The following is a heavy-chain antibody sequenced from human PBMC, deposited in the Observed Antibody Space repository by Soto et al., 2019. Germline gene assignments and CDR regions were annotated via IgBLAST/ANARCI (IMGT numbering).Heavy chain of an antibody. Sequence: PGGSLRLSCAASGFTFSSYSMNWVRQAPGKGLEWVSSISSSSSYIYYADSVKGRFTISRDNAKNSLYLQMNSLRAEDTAVYYCARVRHPDYDFWTADSRDWSDPWGQGTLVTVSS. J-gene: IGHJ5*02. CDR1: GFTFSSYS. CDR3: ARVRHPDYDFWTADSRDWSDP. D-gene: IGHD3-3*01. CDR2: ISSSSSYI. V-gene: IGHV3-21*01.